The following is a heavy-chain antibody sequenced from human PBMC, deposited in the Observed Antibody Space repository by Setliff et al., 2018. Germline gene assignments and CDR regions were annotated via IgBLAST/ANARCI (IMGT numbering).Heavy chain of an antibody. CDR2: LFDGGSA. D-gene: IGHD3-22*01. J-gene: IGHJ3*01. V-gene: IGHV4-38-2*02. Sequence: SETLSLTCAVSGYSISNGCFWGWIRQSPVKGLEWIGSLFDGGSAYYSPSLKSRASISLDASKNQFALKLTSPTAADTAVYYCARDPHYDPTYSLPGHAFDFWGQGIMVTVSS. CDR1: GYSISNGCF. CDR3: ARDPHYDPTYSLPGHAFDF.